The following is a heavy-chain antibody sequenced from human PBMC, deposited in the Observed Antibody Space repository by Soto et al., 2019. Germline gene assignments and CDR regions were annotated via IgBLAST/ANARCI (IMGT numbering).Heavy chain of an antibody. CDR1: GGSFSGYY. D-gene: IGHD3-22*01. Sequence: PSDTLSLTCAVYGGSFSGYYWTWIRQPPGTGLEWIGEINHSGSTNYNPSLKSRVTISVDRSKNQFSLKLTSVTAADTAVYYCARGAVVNFDSWGQGTLVTVSS. V-gene: IGHV4-34*01. J-gene: IGHJ4*02. CDR2: INHSGST. CDR3: ARGAVVNFDS.